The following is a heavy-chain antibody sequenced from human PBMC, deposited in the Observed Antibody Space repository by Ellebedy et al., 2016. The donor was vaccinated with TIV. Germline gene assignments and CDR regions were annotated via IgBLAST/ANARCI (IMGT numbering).Heavy chain of an antibody. D-gene: IGHD6-13*01. CDR2: ISALNGKT. CDR1: GYVFSSYG. CDR3: ARVPQYSSSWLNY. V-gene: IGHV1-18*01. Sequence: AASVKVSCKASGYVFSSYGISWVRQAPGEGPEWMGWISALNGKTNYAQNLLGRVTMTTDTSTSTAYMELRSLRSDDTAVYYCARVPQYSSSWLNYWGQGTLITVSS. J-gene: IGHJ4*02.